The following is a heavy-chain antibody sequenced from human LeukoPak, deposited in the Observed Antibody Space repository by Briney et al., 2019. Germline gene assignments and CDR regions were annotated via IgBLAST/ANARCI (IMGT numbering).Heavy chain of an antibody. CDR3: ARDPSVTMPKSDAFDI. V-gene: IGHV1-69*06. CDR1: GGTYSYFA. J-gene: IGHJ3*02. Sequence: SVKVSCKASGGTYSYFAINWVRQAPGQGLEWMGGIIPLFGSSNYTHKFKGRVTITADKSTSTAYMELSSLRSEDTAVYYCARDPSVTMPKSDAFDIWGQGTMVTVSS. CDR2: IIPLFGSS. D-gene: IGHD3-10*01.